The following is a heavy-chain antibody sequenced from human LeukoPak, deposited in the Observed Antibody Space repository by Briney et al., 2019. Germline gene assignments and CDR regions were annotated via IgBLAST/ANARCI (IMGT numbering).Heavy chain of an antibody. D-gene: IGHD5-18*01. Sequence: SVKVSCKASGGTFSSYSVSWVRQAPGQGLEWMGRIIPIFGTANYAQKFQGRVTITTDESTSTAYMELSSLRSEDTAVYYCASKHLRGYSYDPAEVYFDYWGQGTLVTVSS. V-gene: IGHV1-69*05. CDR1: GGTFSSYS. CDR2: IIPIFGTA. J-gene: IGHJ4*02. CDR3: ASKHLRGYSYDPAEVYFDY.